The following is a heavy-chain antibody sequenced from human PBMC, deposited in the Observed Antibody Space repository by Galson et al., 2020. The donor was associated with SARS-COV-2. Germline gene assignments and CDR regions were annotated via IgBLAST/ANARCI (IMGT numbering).Heavy chain of an antibody. V-gene: IGHV3-30*03. CDR2: MSYDGSIQ. CDR1: GFTFSTYA. J-gene: IGHJ4*02. CDR3: AINRALDY. Sequence: GESLKISCVASGFTFSTYAMHWVRQAPGNGLEWVAVMSYDGSIQYYSDSVKGRFTISRDNSKNTLCLQMNSLRLEDTGVYYCAINRALDYWGQGILVTVSS.